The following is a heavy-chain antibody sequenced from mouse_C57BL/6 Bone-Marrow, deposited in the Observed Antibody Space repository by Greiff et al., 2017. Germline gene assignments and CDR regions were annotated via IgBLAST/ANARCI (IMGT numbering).Heavy chain of an antibody. CDR3: ARKKGDMVTPYYFDY. CDR2: IYPGSGNN. V-gene: IGHV1-66*01. Sequence: QVQLKQSGPELVKPGASVKISCKASGYSFTSYYIHWVKQRPGQGLEWIGWIYPGSGNNKYNEKFKGKATLTADTTSSTAYMQLSSLTSEDSAVYYCARKKGDMVTPYYFDYWGQGTTLTVSS. CDR1: GYSFTSYY. D-gene: IGHD2-2*01. J-gene: IGHJ2*01.